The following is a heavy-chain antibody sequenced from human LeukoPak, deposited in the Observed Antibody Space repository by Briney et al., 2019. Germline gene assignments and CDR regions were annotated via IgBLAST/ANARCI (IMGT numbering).Heavy chain of an antibody. CDR3: ARTRQTIFGVVIISSGMDV. V-gene: IGHV4-4*02. CDR1: GGSISSSNW. J-gene: IGHJ6*02. CDR2: IYHSGST. D-gene: IGHD3-3*01. Sequence: SETLSLTCAVSGGSISSSNWWSWVRQPPGKGLEWIGEIYHSGSTNYNPSLKGRVTISVDKSKNQFSLKLSSVTAADTAVYYCARTRQTIFGVVIISSGMDVWGQGTTVTVSS.